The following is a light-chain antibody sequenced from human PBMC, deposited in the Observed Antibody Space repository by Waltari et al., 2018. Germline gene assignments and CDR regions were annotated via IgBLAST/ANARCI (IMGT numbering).Light chain of an antibody. Sequence: QSALTQPASVSGSPGQSIPISCSGTSDDVGSSDYFSLYQPRPDKAPQLIIYKVNYPAAGVCNRFSGSKSGNAASLTISGLQAEDEADYYCSLYTIFSTLVFGGGTKLTVL. CDR2: KVN. V-gene: IGLV2-14*01. J-gene: IGLJ2*01. CDR1: SDDVGSSDY. CDR3: SLYTIFSTLV.